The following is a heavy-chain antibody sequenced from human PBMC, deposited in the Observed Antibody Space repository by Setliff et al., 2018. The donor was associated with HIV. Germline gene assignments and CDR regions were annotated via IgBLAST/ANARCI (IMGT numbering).Heavy chain of an antibody. CDR1: GFPFGTYW. J-gene: IGHJ4*02. V-gene: IGHV3-74*01. CDR2: IDYDGINT. Sequence: GGSLRLSCAGSGFPFGTYWMNWVRQAPGKGLVWVSRIDYDGINTNYADSVKGRFTVSRDNAKNTVYPQMNGLRVDDTAMYYCVRADHLPTWGQGTLVTVSS. CDR3: VRADHLPT.